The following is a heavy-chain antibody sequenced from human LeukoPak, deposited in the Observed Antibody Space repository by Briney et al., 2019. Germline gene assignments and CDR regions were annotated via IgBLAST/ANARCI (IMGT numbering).Heavy chain of an antibody. CDR1: GYTFTGYW. CDR3: ARDDGCPLISIDPFRGSCQNWFDP. CDR2: ISPSGGPT. J-gene: IGHJ5*02. V-gene: IGHV1-46*01. D-gene: IGHD2-15*01. Sequence: ASVKVSCKAFGYTFTGYWMHWVRQAPGQGPEWMGVISPSGGPTIYAQKFKGRVTLTRDMSTSTDYLELSSLRSEDTAVYYCARDDGCPLISIDPFRGSCQNWFDPWGQGTLVTVSS.